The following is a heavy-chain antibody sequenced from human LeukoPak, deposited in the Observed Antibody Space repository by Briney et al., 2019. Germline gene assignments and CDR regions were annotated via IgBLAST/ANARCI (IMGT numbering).Heavy chain of an antibody. D-gene: IGHD3-10*01. CDR1: GPTLSNNF. J-gene: IGHJ4*02. Sequence: GGSLRLSCAASGPTLSNNFMGWVRQAPGKGLEWVSLIYSGGSTYSADSVKGRFTISRDNSKNTLHLQMNSLRAEDTAVYYCARDTDYYGSGRHGYFDHWGQGTLVTVSS. CDR3: ARDTDYYGSGRHGYFDH. CDR2: IYSGGST. V-gene: IGHV3-66*01.